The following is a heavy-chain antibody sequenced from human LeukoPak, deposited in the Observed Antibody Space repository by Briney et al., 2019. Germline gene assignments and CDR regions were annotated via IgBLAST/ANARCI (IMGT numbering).Heavy chain of an antibody. CDR1: GYDSISTYY. D-gene: IGHD1-7*01. CDR3: AREAAELELRYYYMDV. Sequence: SETLSLTCSVSGYDSISTYYWNWIRQPPGKGLEWIGQIFYKGITNYNPSLESRVTMSVDTSKNQFSLKLSSVTAADTAVYYCAREAAELELRYYYMDVWGKGTTVTVSS. CDR2: IFYKGIT. V-gene: IGHV4-59*01. J-gene: IGHJ6*03.